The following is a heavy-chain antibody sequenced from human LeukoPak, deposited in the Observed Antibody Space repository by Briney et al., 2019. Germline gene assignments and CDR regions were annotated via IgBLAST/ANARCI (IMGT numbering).Heavy chain of an antibody. CDR1: GFTFSSYA. CDR2: ISGSGGST. D-gene: IGHD1-26*01. CDR3: AKDEDYSGSYYLAAY. Sequence: GGSLRLSCAASGFTFSSYAMSWVRQAPGKGLEWVSAISGSGGSTYYADSVKGRFTISRDNSKNTLYLQMNSLRAEDTAVYYCAKDEDYSGSYYLAAYWGQGTLVTVSS. V-gene: IGHV3-23*01. J-gene: IGHJ4*02.